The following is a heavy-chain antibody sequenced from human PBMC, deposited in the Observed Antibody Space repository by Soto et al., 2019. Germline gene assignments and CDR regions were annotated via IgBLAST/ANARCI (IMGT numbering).Heavy chain of an antibody. D-gene: IGHD3-16*02. J-gene: IGHJ4*02. CDR3: AKPGYYDYTWGSYLDY. V-gene: IGHV3-23*01. CDR1: AFSFSSYA. Sequence: EVQLLESGGGLVQPGGSLRLSCAASAFSFSSYAMTWVRQAPGKGLEWVSAISGSGDTTYYADSVKGRFTISRDNSKNTLYLQMNSLRAEDTAVYYCAKPGYYDYTWGSYLDYWGQGALVTVSS. CDR2: ISGSGDTT.